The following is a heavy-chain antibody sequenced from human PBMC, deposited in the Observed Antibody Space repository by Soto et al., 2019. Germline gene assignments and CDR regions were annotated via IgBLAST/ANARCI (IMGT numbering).Heavy chain of an antibody. CDR2: ISGSGGST. D-gene: IGHD3-9*01. V-gene: IGHV3-23*01. CDR3: AKCGDGAGRYFDWLLSPLGAFDI. CDR1: GFTFSSYA. J-gene: IGHJ3*02. Sequence: AGGSLRLSCAASGFTFSSYAMSWVRQAPGKGLEWVSAISGSGGSTYYADSVKGRFTISRDNSKNTLYLQMNSLRAEDTAVYYFAKCGDGAGRYFDWLLSPLGAFDIWGQGTMVTVSS.